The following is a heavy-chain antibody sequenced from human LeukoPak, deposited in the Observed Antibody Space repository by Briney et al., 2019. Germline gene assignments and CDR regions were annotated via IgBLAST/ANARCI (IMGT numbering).Heavy chain of an antibody. D-gene: IGHD6-6*01. CDR3: ASGSSLDY. V-gene: IGHV4-34*01. Sequence: PSETLSLTCAVYGGSCSGYYWSWIRQPPGKGLEWIGEINHSGSTNYNPSLKSRVTISVDTSKNQFSLKLSSVTAADTAVYYCASGSSLDYWGQGTLVTVSS. CDR2: INHSGST. J-gene: IGHJ4*02. CDR1: GGSCSGYY.